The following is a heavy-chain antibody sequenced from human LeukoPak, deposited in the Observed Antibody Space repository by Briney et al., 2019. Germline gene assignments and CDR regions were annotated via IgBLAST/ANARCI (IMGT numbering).Heavy chain of an antibody. D-gene: IGHD3-10*01. V-gene: IGHV4-59*08. CDR1: GGSISSYY. Sequence: SETLSLTCTVSGGSISSYYWSWIRQPPGKGLEWIGYIYYSGSTNYSPSLKSRVTISVDTSKNQFSLKLSSVTAADTAVYYCARHRATGITMVRGVPSPLDYWGQGTLVTVSS. J-gene: IGHJ4*02. CDR2: IYYSGST. CDR3: ARHRATGITMVRGVPSPLDY.